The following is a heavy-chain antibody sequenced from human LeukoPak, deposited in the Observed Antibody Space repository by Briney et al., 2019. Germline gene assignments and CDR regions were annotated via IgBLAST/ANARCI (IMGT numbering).Heavy chain of an antibody. D-gene: IGHD3-22*01. CDR1: GXTFSSYA. J-gene: IGHJ4*02. CDR2: ISGSGGST. Sequence: GSLRLSFAASGXTFSSYAMSWVRQAPGKGVEWASSISGSGGSTDYADSVKGRFTISRDNSKNTLYVQMNSLRAEDTAVYYCAKNADSGGYYYVNYWGQGTLVTVSS. CDR3: AKNADSGGYYYVNY. V-gene: IGHV3-23*01.